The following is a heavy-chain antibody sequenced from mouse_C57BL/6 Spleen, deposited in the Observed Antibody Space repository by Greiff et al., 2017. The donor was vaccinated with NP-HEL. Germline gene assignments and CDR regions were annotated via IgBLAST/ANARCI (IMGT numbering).Heavy chain of an antibody. D-gene: IGHD2-4*01. CDR2: IYPGDGDT. CDR1: GYAFSSSW. V-gene: IGHV1-82*01. Sequence: QVQLQQSGPELVKPGASVKISCKASGYAFSSSWMNWVKQRPGKGLEWIGRIYPGDGDTNYNGKFKGKATLTADKSSSTAYMQLSSLTSEDSAVYFCARYYDYDGLFAYWGQGTLVTVSA. CDR3: ARYYDYDGLFAY. J-gene: IGHJ3*01.